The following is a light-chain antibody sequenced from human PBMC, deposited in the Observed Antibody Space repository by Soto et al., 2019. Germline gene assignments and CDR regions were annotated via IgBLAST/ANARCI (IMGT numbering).Light chain of an antibody. Sequence: EIVMTQSPATLSVPPGERATLSCRASQSVFSNLAWYQQKPGQAPRLLIYGASTRATGIPARFSGSGSGTEFTLTISSLQSEDFAVYYCQQYNEWPLTFGGGTKVEIK. CDR2: GAS. CDR3: QQYNEWPLT. V-gene: IGKV3-15*01. CDR1: QSVFSN. J-gene: IGKJ4*01.